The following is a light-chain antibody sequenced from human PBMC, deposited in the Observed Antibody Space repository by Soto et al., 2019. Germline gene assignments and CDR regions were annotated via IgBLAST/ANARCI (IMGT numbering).Light chain of an antibody. Sequence: QSALTQPASVSGSPGQSITISCTGTSSDVGGNNFVSWYQQHPGKAPKLLIYGVTNRPSGVSNRFSGSKSGTPASLTISVLQAEDDGDYYCSSYTKTSIWVFGGGTKLTVL. CDR2: GVT. J-gene: IGLJ3*02. V-gene: IGLV2-14*01. CDR1: SSDVGGNNF. CDR3: SSYTKTSIWV.